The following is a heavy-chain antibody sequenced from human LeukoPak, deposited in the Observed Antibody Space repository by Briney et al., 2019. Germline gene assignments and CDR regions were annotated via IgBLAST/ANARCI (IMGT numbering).Heavy chain of an antibody. V-gene: IGHV3-30*03. CDR3: ARCISLWVVVGPSDY. CDR2: ITYDGSNK. CDR1: GFTFSSYG. Sequence: GGSLRLSCAAAGFTFSSYGMSWVRQAPGKGLEWLAGITYDGSNKYYADSVKGRFTISRDNSKNTLYLQMNSLRAQDTAMYYGARCISLWVVVGPSDYWGQGTLVTVSS. D-gene: IGHD3-22*01. J-gene: IGHJ4*02.